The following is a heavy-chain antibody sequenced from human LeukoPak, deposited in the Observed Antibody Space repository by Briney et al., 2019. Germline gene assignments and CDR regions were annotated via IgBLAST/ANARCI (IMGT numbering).Heavy chain of an antibody. Sequence: GASVKVSCKASGYTFTSYGISWVRQAPGQGLEWMGWISAYNGNTNYAQKLQGRVTMTTDTSTSTAYMELRSLRSDDTAVYHCARDLVVRVSHYYYYGMDVWGQGTTVTVSS. CDR2: ISAYNGNT. V-gene: IGHV1-18*01. D-gene: IGHD3-16*02. J-gene: IGHJ6*02. CDR3: ARDLVVRVSHYYYYGMDV. CDR1: GYTFTSYG.